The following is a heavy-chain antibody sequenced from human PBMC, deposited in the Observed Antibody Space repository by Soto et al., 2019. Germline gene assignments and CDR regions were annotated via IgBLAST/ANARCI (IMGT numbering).Heavy chain of an antibody. V-gene: IGHV4-39*01. CDR2: IYYSGST. CDR1: GGSISSSSYY. J-gene: IGHJ6*02. CDR3: ASQPQRVRGIYYYSYYGMDV. Sequence: SETLPLTCTVSGGSISSSSYYWGWIRQPPGKGLEWIGSIYYSGSTYYNPSLKRRVTISVDTSKNQFSLQLSSVTATDTAVYYCASQPQRVRGIYYYSYYGMDVWGQGTTVTVSS. D-gene: IGHD3-10*01.